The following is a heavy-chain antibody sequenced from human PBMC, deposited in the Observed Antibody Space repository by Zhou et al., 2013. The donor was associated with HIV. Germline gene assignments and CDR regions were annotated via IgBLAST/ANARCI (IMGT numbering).Heavy chain of an antibody. V-gene: IGHV1-3*01. J-gene: IGHJ3*01. CDR1: GYPFTITP. Sequence: VQLVQSGAAVKKPGASVKVSCKASGYPFTITPLHWVRQAPGQRLEWMGWINAGNGNTKYSEKFQDRVTFTRDTAATTVYLELTSLTSEDTAVYYCARPQYDSSGYYWTAFHAWGQGTRVTVSS. CDR3: ARPQYDSSGYYWTAFHA. CDR2: INAGNGNT. D-gene: IGHD3-22*01.